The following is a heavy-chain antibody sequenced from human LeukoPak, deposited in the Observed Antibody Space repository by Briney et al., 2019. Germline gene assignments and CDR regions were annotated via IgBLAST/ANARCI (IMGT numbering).Heavy chain of an antibody. CDR2: IIPIFGTA. D-gene: IGHD3-16*01. CDR1: GGTFSSYA. J-gene: IGHJ5*02. Sequence: SVKVSCKASGGTFSSYAISWVRQAPGQGLEWMGGIIPIFGTANYAQKFQGRVTITADESTSTAYMELSSLRSEDTAVYYCAAQTGPYYYGLGELWSWFDPWGQGTLVTVSS. V-gene: IGHV1-69*13. CDR3: AAQTGPYYYGLGELWSWFDP.